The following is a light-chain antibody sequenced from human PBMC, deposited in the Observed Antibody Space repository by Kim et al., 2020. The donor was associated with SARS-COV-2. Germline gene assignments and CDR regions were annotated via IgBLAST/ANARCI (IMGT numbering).Light chain of an antibody. Sequence: TPGERATLSCRDSQSVSSSYLAWYQQKPGQAPRLLIYGASSRATGIPDRFSGSGSGTDFTLTISRLEPEDFAMYYCQQYGSSPRTFGQGTKVEIK. CDR2: GAS. J-gene: IGKJ1*01. CDR3: QQYGSSPRT. CDR1: QSVSSSY. V-gene: IGKV3-20*01.